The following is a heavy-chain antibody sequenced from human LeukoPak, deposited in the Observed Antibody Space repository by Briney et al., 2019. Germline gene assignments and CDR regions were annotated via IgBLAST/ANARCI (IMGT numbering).Heavy chain of an antibody. Sequence: SETLSLTCIVSGGSIRSGGYYWSWIRQHPGKGLEWIGYIYYSGSTYYNPSLKSRVTISVDTSKNQFSLKLSSVTAADTAVYYCARALAAAGTDYWGQGTLVTVSS. J-gene: IGHJ4*02. CDR1: GGSIRSGGYY. CDR3: ARALAAAGTDY. CDR2: IYYSGST. V-gene: IGHV4-31*03. D-gene: IGHD6-25*01.